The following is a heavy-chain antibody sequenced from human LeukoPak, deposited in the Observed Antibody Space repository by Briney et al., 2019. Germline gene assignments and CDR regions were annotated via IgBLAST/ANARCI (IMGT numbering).Heavy chain of an antibody. D-gene: IGHD3-16*01. J-gene: IGHJ6*03. CDR3: ARDCEFCDLLFYMNV. CDR2: IDNSGST. CDR1: GGSFSGYY. V-gene: IGHV4-4*07. Sequence: PSETLSLTCAVYGGSFSGYYWSWIRQPAGKGLEWIGHIDNSGSTNCNPSLKSRVTISVDTSKNQFSLNLTSVTAADTAVYYCARDCEFCDLLFYMNVWGKGTTVTVSS.